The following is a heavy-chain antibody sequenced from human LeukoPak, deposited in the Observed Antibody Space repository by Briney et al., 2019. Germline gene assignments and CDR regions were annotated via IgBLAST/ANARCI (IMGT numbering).Heavy chain of an antibody. V-gene: IGHV1-18*01. Sequence: ASVKVSCAASGYXFTTYGIGWVRQAPGQGLEWMGWISGYNGNTNYAQKFQGRVTMTTDTSTSTAYMELRSLRSDDTAVYYCARTSHESVLYWSDPWGQGTLVNVSS. J-gene: IGHJ5*02. CDR3: ARTSHESVLYWSDP. CDR1: GYXFTTYG. CDR2: ISGYNGNT. D-gene: IGHD3-16*01.